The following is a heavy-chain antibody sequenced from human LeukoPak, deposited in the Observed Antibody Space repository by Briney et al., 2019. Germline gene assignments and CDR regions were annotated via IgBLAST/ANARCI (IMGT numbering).Heavy chain of an antibody. D-gene: IGHD3-10*01. Sequence: PGGSLRLSCVASGFPFSSYWMTWVRQAPGKGLEWVANIKQDGSKKSYVDSVKGRFTISRDNSKNTLYLQMTSLRAEDTAVYYCAKGIYGSGSYDFDYWGQGTLVTVSS. CDR3: AKGIYGSGSYDFDY. V-gene: IGHV3-7*03. CDR2: IKQDGSKK. CDR1: GFPFSSYW. J-gene: IGHJ4*02.